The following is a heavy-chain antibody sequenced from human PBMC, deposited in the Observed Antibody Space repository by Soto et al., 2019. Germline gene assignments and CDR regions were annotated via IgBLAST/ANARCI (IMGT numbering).Heavy chain of an antibody. CDR1: GFTFSNYG. CDR3: GRHDGSGYLNY. V-gene: IGHV3-33*01. Sequence: RGSLRLSCAASGFTFSNYGMHWVRQAPGKGLEWVAVTWHDGSKKYYVDSVKGRFTISRDNSKNTLYLQMNSLRAEDTAVYYCGRHDGSGYLNYWGQGTLVTVSS. CDR2: TWHDGSKK. J-gene: IGHJ4*02. D-gene: IGHD3-22*01.